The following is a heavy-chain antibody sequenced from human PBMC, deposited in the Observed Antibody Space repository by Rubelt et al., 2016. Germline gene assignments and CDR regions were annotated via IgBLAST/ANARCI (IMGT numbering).Heavy chain of an antibody. Sequence: QITLKESGPTLVKPTQTLTLTCTFSGFSLSSSAVGVVWIRQPPGKALEWLALIYWNDDKRYSPSLMSRLTITKDASKNQVVLTMTNMDPVDTATYYCAHIKSSGWDFDYWGQGTLVTVSS. J-gene: IGHJ4*02. D-gene: IGHD6-19*01. CDR1: GFSLSSSAVG. CDR2: IYWNDDK. V-gene: IGHV2-5*01. CDR3: AHIKSSGWDFDY.